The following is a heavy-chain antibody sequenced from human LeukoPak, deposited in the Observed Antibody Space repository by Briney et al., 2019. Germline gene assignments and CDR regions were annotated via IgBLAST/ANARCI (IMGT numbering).Heavy chain of an antibody. Sequence: SETLSLTCTDSGGSISSGGYYWSWIRQHPGKGLEWIGYIYYSGSTYYNPSLKSRVTISVDTSKNQFSLKLSSVTAADTAVYYCARDHGSSSWYPFDYWGQGTLVTVSS. CDR1: GGSISSGGYY. CDR3: ARDHGSSSWYPFDY. CDR2: IYYSGST. D-gene: IGHD6-6*01. V-gene: IGHV4-31*03. J-gene: IGHJ4*02.